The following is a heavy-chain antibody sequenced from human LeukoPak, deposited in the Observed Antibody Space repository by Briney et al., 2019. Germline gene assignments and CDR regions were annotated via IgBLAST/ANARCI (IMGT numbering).Heavy chain of an antibody. CDR1: GFTFSNYG. V-gene: IGHV3-30*02. Sequence: GGSLRLSCAASGFTFSNYGMHWVRQAPGKGLEWVSFIRYDGTNKYYADSVKGRFTISRDNSENTLYLQMNRLRAEDTAVYYCAKGGAVSSKSITMIRGTRRYYYYMDVWGKGTTVTISS. CDR3: AKGGAVSSKSITMIRGTRRYYYYMDV. J-gene: IGHJ6*03. CDR2: IRYDGTNK. D-gene: IGHD3-10*01.